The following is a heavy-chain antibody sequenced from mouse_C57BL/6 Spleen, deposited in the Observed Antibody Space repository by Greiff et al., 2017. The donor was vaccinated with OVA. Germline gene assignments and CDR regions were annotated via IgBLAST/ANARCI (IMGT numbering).Heavy chain of an antibody. J-gene: IGHJ2*01. CDR1: GFNIKDDY. D-gene: IGHD4-1*01. CDR3: TTEGLGCD. V-gene: IGHV14-4*01. CDR2: IDPENGDT. Sequence: EVQLQQSGAELVRPGASVKLSCTASGFNIKDDYMHWVKQRPEQGLEWIGWIDPENGDTEYASKFQGKATITADTSSNTAYLQLSSLTSEDTAVYYCTTEGLGCDWGQGTTLTVSS.